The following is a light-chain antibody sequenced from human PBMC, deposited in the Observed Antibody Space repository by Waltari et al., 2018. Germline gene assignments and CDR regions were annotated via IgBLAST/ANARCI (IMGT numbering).Light chain of an antibody. Sequence: QSALTQPASVSALHGQSITISCTGTSSDVGSYNLVSSYQQHPGKAPKLMIYEVSKRTSAVSNSFAGYKSGNTSTLTIAGLQAADDADYYCCSYGGSSTLYNVFGTGTQVAVL. V-gene: IGLV2-23*02. CDR3: CSYGGSSTLYNV. J-gene: IGLJ1*01. CDR2: EVS. CDR1: SSDVGSYNL.